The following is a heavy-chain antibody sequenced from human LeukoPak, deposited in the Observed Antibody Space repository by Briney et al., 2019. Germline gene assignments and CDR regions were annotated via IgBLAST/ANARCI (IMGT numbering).Heavy chain of an antibody. Sequence: SETLSLTCTVSGGSISSYYWSLIRQPPGKGLEWIGYSYYSGSTNYNPSLKSRVTISVDTSKNQFSLKLSSVTAADTAVYYCARVLYSSGWYIPYWGQGTLVTVSS. J-gene: IGHJ4*02. CDR2: SYYSGST. V-gene: IGHV4-59*08. CDR1: GGSISSYY. CDR3: ARVLYSSGWYIPY. D-gene: IGHD6-19*01.